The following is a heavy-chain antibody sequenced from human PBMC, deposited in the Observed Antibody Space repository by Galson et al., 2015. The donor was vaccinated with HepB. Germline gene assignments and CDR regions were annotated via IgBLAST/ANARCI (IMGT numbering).Heavy chain of an antibody. CDR1: GYIFRHYW. V-gene: IGHV5-51*03. CDR3: AVGGSSHCSSSACYHFRWFDP. J-gene: IGHJ5*02. D-gene: IGHD2-2*01. Sequence: QSGAEVKKPGESLKISCEASGYIFRHYWIGWVRQMPGKGLEWMGIIYPGDSDTTYSPSFQGQVTISVDSSINTAYLQWTSLKASDTAVYYCAVGGSSHCSSSACYHFRWFDPWGQGTLVTVSS. CDR2: IYPGDSDT.